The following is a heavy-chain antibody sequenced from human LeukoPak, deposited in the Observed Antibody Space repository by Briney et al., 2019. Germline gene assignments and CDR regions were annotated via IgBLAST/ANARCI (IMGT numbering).Heavy chain of an antibody. CDR2: MNPNSGNT. CDR3: ARGGIYDFWSGCDY. V-gene: IGHV1-8*01. J-gene: IGHJ4*02. D-gene: IGHD3-3*01. Sequence: ASVKVSCKASGYTFTSYDINWVRQATGQGLEWMGWMNPNSGNTGYAQKFQGRVTMTRNTSISTAYMELSSLRSEDTAVYYCARGGIYDFWSGCDYWGQGTLVTVSS. CDR1: GYTFTSYD.